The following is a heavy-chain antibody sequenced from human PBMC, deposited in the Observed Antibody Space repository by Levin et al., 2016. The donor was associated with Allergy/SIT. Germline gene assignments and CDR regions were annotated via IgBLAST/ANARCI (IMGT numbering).Heavy chain of an antibody. V-gene: IGHV3-48*02. CDR2: ISNSANTI. J-gene: IGHJ3*01. Sequence: GESLKISCAASGFTFSTYDMNWVRQAPGKGLEWVSFISNSANTINYADSVKGRFTISRDNARESLYLQMHSLRDEDTAVYYCARVDAFDFWGQGTVVTVSS. CDR3: ARVDAFDF. CDR1: GFTFSTYD.